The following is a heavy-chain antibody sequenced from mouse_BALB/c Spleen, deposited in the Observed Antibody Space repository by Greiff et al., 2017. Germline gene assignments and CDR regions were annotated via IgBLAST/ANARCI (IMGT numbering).Heavy chain of an antibody. CDR1: GFTFSSYW. Sequence: EVHLVESGGGLVQPGGSMKLSCVASGFTFSSYWMSWVRQSPEKGLEWVAEIRLKSDNYSTHYAESVKGKFTISRDDSKSRLYLQMNSLSAEDTGIYYCTRVVYYRYDVGAYWGQGTLVTVSA. CDR2: IRLKSDNYST. CDR3: TRVVYYRYDVGAY. J-gene: IGHJ3*01. D-gene: IGHD2-14*01. V-gene: IGHV6-6*02.